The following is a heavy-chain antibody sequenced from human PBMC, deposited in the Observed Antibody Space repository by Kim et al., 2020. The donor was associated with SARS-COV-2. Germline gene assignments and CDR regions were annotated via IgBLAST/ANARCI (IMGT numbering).Heavy chain of an antibody. CDR3: ARGYSSSWQTGGNFDY. Sequence: SETLSLTCTVSGGSISSGGYYWSWIRQHPGKGLEWIGYIYYSGSTYYNPSLKSRVTISVDTSKNQFSLKLSSVTAADTAVYYCARGYSSSWQTGGNFDYWGQGTLVTVSS. V-gene: IGHV4-31*03. D-gene: IGHD6-13*01. J-gene: IGHJ4*02. CDR2: IYYSGST. CDR1: GGSISSGGYY.